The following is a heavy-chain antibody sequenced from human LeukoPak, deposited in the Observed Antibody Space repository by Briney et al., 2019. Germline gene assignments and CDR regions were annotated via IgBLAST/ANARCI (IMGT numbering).Heavy chain of an antibody. D-gene: IGHD2-2*01. V-gene: IGHV3-7*01. CDR1: GFTFSSYW. J-gene: IGHJ4*02. Sequence: PGGSLRLSCAASGFTFSSYWMSWVRQARGKGLEWVANIKQDGSEKYYVDSVKGRFTISRDNAKNSLYLQMNSLRAEDTAVYYCAREDIVVVPAAPKGDFFDYWGQGTLVTVSS. CDR3: AREDIVVVPAAPKGDFFDY. CDR2: IKQDGSEK.